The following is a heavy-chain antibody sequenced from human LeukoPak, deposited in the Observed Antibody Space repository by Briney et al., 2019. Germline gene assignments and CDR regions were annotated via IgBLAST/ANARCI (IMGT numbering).Heavy chain of an antibody. CDR1: GFTFDDYA. V-gene: IGHV3-43*02. Sequence: PGGSLRLXCAASGFTFDDYAMHWVRQAPGKGLEWVSLISGDGGSTYYADSVKGRFTISRDNSKNSLYLQMNSLRTEDTALYYCAKDINRYCSGGSCYSQFDYWGQGTLVTVSS. J-gene: IGHJ4*02. D-gene: IGHD2-15*01. CDR2: ISGDGGST. CDR3: AKDINRYCSGGSCYSQFDY.